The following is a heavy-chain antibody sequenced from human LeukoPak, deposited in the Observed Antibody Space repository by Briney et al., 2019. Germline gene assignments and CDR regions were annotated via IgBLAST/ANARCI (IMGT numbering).Heavy chain of an antibody. Sequence: GGSLRLSCAASGFTFSNSAMSWVRQAPGKGLEWVSTLSGSGITTYYADSVKGRFTISRDNSKNTLYLQMNSLRAEDTAVYYCARDSSGYPTDYWGQGTLVTVSS. V-gene: IGHV3-23*01. CDR1: GFTFSNSA. CDR2: LSGSGITT. CDR3: ARDSSGYPTDY. D-gene: IGHD3-22*01. J-gene: IGHJ4*02.